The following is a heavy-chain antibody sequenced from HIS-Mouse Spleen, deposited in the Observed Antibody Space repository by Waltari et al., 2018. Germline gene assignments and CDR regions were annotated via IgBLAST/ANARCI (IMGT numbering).Heavy chain of an antibody. CDR1: GGSFSGYY. CDR3: ARVNSSFDY. J-gene: IGHJ4*02. D-gene: IGHD6-13*01. V-gene: IGHV4-34*01. CDR2: INHSGST. Sequence: QVQLQQWGAGLLKPSETLSLTCAADGGSFSGYYWSWIRQPPGKGLEWIGEINHSGSTNYNPSLKSRVTISVDTSKNQFSLKLSSVTAADTAVYYCARVNSSFDYWGQGTLVTVSS.